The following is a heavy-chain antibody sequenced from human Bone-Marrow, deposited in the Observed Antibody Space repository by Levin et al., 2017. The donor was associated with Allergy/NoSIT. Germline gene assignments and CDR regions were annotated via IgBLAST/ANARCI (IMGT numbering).Heavy chain of an antibody. CDR2: IVVGRDTS. CDR3: AADPYDFSTAIDGFDT. CDR1: GFSFTDSA. V-gene: IGHV1-58*01. D-gene: IGHD3-9*01. Sequence: SVKVSCKTSGFSFTDSAVQWVRQARGQRLEWIGWIVVGRDTSKVAQNFQGRVSISVDKSTNTAYLELRSLRSADTAMYYCAADPYDFSTAIDGFDTWGQGTMVTVSS. J-gene: IGHJ3*02.